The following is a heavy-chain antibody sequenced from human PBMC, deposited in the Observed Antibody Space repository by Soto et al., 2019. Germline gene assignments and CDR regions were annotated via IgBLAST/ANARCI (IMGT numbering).Heavy chain of an antibody. Sequence: QVQLHESGPGLVKPSGTLSLTCAVSGGSISSSNWWSWVRPPPGKGLEWIGEIYNSGSTNYNPSLKSRVTISVDKSKNQFSLKLGSVTAADTAVYDCTRFMTMVTNLAFDIWGQGTMVTVSS. CDR1: GGSISSSNW. J-gene: IGHJ3*02. CDR3: TRFMTMVTNLAFDI. V-gene: IGHV4-4*02. D-gene: IGHD4-17*01. CDR2: IYNSGST.